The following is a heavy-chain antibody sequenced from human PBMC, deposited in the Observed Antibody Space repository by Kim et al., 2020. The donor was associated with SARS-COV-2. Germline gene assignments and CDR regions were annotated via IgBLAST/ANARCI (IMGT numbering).Heavy chain of an antibody. D-gene: IGHD3-10*01. Sequence: TSCTPSLNSRVTITVDTSENQIALKLTSVTAADTAVYYCARSRANCFDPWGQGTLVTISS. CDR2: T. V-gene: IGHV4-30-2*03. CDR3: ARSRANCFDP. J-gene: IGHJ5*02.